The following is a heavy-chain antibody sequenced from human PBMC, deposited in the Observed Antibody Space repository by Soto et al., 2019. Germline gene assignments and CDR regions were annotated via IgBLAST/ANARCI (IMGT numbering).Heavy chain of an antibody. V-gene: IGHV4-59*12. CDR1: GVSIIIYY. Sequence: SETLYLTCTVCGVSIIIYYCIWIRHPPGKGLEWIGYIYYSGSTYYNPSLKSRVTISVDTSKNQFSLKLSSVTAADTAVYYCARSKAQLWQDFDYWGQGNLVTVSS. J-gene: IGHJ4*02. CDR2: IYYSGST. CDR3: ARSKAQLWQDFDY. D-gene: IGHD5-18*01.